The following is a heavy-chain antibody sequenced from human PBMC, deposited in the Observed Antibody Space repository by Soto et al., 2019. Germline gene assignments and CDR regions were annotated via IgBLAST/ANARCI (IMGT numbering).Heavy chain of an antibody. CDR1: GFTFSNYG. CDR3: AKRVVASSGWYSSGLGN. V-gene: IGHV3-30*18. J-gene: IGHJ4*02. CDR2: ISYDGRST. Sequence: QVQLVESGGGVVQPGRSLRLSCAASGFTFSNYGMHWVRQAPGKGLDWVAVISYDGRSTDYADSVKGRFTISRDNSKNTVYLQMGSLRPEDTDFYSCAKRVVASSGWYSSGLGNWGQGTLVNVSS. D-gene: IGHD6-19*01.